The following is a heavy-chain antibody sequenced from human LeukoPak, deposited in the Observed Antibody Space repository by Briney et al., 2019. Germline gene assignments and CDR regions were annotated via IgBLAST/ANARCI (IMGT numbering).Heavy chain of an antibody. V-gene: IGHV1-24*01. CDR1: GYTLTELS. J-gene: IGHJ4*02. CDR3: ATVVVAGEGYILDY. CDR2: FDPEDGET. D-gene: IGHD2-15*01. Sequence: ASVKVSCKVSGYTLTELSKHWVRQAPGKGLEWMGGFDPEDGETIYAQKFQGRVTMTEDTSTDTAYMELSSLRSEDTAVYYCATVVVAGEGYILDYWGQGTLVTVSS.